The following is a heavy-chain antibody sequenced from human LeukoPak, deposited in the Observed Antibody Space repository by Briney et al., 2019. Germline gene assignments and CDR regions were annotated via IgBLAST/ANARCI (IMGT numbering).Heavy chain of an antibody. CDR3: ATDRARGGDSFDY. J-gene: IGHJ4*02. CDR2: IYYSGST. V-gene: IGHV4-30-4*01. CDR1: GGSIRSGDYS. D-gene: IGHD3-10*01. Sequence: TLSLTCTVSGGSIRSGDYSWSWIRQPPGKGLEWIGYIYYSGSTYYNPSLKSRVTISGDTSKNQFSLDLSSVTAADTAVYYCATDRARGGDSFDYWGQGTLVTVSS.